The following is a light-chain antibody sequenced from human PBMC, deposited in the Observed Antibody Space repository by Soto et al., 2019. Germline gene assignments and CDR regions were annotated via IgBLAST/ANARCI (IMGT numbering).Light chain of an antibody. CDR1: QSISSY. CDR3: QQSYSTPLT. V-gene: IGKV1-39*01. Sequence: DIQMTQSPSSLSASVGDRVTITCRASQSISSYLNWYQQKPGKAPKLLIYAASSLQSGVPSRFSGSGSGTDFTITISSLQPEDFVTYYCQQSYSTPLTFGGGTKVEIK. CDR2: AAS. J-gene: IGKJ4*01.